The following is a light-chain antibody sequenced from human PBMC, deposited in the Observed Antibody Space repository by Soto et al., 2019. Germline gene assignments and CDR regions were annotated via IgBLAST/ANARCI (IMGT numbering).Light chain of an antibody. CDR3: QQYLDTPIT. J-gene: IGKJ5*01. CDR2: WAS. V-gene: IGKV4-1*01. Sequence: DIVMTQSPDSLAVFLGERATINGRSNQSLFYNSYRKNYLVWYRQKPGQPPQLLIYWASARESGVPERFSGSGSGTDFTLTIDNLQAEDVAVYYCQQYLDTPITFGKGTRLEIK. CDR1: QSLFYNSYRKNY.